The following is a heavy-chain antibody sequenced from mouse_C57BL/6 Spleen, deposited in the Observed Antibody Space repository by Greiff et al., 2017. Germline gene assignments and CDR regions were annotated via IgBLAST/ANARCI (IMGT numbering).Heavy chain of an antibody. CDR2: IYPGDGDT. CDR1: GYAFSSSW. V-gene: IGHV1-82*01. Sequence: VQLQQSGPELVKPGASVKISCKASGYAFSSSWMNWVKQRPGKGLEWIGRIYPGDGDTNYNGKFKGKATLTADKSSSTAYMQLSSLTSEDSAVYFCARRGTYGYDGGFDYWGQGTTLTVSS. CDR3: ARRGTYGYDGGFDY. D-gene: IGHD2-2*01. J-gene: IGHJ2*01.